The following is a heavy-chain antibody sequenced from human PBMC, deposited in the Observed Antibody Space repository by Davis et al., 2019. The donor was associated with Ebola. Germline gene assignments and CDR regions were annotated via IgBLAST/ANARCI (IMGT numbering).Heavy chain of an antibody. Sequence: GESLKISCKGSGYSFTSYWIGWVRQMPGKGLEWMGIIYPGDSDTRYSPSFQGQVTISADKSISTAYLQWSSLKASDTAMYYCARKTTTLYWYFDLWGRGTLVTVSS. D-gene: IGHD4-11*01. J-gene: IGHJ2*01. CDR3: ARKTTTLYWYFDL. CDR2: IYPGDSDT. CDR1: GYSFTSYW. V-gene: IGHV5-51*01.